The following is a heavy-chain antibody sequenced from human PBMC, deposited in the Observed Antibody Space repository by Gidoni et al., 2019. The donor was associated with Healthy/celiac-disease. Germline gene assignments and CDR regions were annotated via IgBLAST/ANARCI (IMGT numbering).Heavy chain of an antibody. D-gene: IGHD3-22*01. CDR1: GFTSSSYA. CDR2: ISGSGGST. Sequence: EVQLLESGGGVVQPGVSLRLSCAASGFTSSSYAMSWVRQAPGKGLEWVSAISGSGGSTYYADAVKGRFTISRDNSKNTLYLQMNSLRAEDTAVYYCAKGGDSSGYWTPFDYWGQGTLVTVSS. CDR3: AKGGDSSGYWTPFDY. J-gene: IGHJ4*02. V-gene: IGHV3-23*01.